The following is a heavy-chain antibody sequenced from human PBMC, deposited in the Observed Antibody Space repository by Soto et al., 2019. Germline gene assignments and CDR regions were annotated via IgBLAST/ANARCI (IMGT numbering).Heavy chain of an antibody. CDR2: IYYSGST. J-gene: IGHJ4*02. V-gene: IGHV4-31*03. Sequence: SVALSLTCPVSACSFSMGCYYWSWIRQHPGKGLEWIGYIYYSGSTYYNPYLKSRITISLDTSKNQFSLKLSSVTAADTAVYYCARATSFSGHHGYWGQGTLVTVSS. CDR1: ACSFSMGCYY. CDR3: ARATSFSGHHGY. D-gene: IGHD2-8*02.